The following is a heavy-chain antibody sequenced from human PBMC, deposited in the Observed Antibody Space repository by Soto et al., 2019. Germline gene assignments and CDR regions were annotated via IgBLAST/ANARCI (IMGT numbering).Heavy chain of an antibody. CDR3: ATAGIVVVPAAITSHWFDP. D-gene: IGHD2-2*01. V-gene: IGHV1-24*01. J-gene: IGHJ5*02. CDR1: GYTLTELS. CDR2: FDPEDGET. Sequence: ASAKVSCKVSGYTLTELSMHWVRQAPGKGLEWMGGFDPEDGETIYAQKFQGRVTMTEDTSTDTAYMELSSLRSEDTAVYYCATAGIVVVPAAITSHWFDPWGQGTLVTVSS.